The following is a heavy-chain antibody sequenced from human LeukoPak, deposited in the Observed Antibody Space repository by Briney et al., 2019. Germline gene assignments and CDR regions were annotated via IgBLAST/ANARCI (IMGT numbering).Heavy chain of an antibody. CDR1: GFTFSSYA. V-gene: IGHV3-21*01. Sequence: GGSLRLSCAASGFTFSSYAMSWVRQAPGKGLEWVSSISSSSSYIYYADSVKGRFTISRDNAKNSLYLQMNSLRAEDTAVYYCARARGSYGFDYWGQGTLVTVSS. CDR2: ISSSSSYI. D-gene: IGHD1-26*01. CDR3: ARARGSYGFDY. J-gene: IGHJ4*02.